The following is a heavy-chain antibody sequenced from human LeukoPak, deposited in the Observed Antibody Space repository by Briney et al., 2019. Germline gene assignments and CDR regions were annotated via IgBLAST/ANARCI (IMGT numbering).Heavy chain of an antibody. CDR3: ARGSPSQIVVVISIDY. D-gene: IGHD3-22*01. CDR1: GFTFSSYE. Sequence: GGSLRLSCAASGFTFSSYEMNWVRQAPGKGLEWVSYISSSGSTIYYADSVKGRFTISRDNAKNSLYLQMNSLRAEDTAVYYCARGSPSQIVVVISIDYWGQGTLVTVSS. V-gene: IGHV3-48*03. J-gene: IGHJ4*02. CDR2: ISSSGSTI.